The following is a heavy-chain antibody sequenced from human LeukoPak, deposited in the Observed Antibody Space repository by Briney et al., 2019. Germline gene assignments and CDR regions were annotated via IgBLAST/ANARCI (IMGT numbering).Heavy chain of an antibody. CDR3: ARAVAQRLPHRDYMDV. J-gene: IGHJ6*03. D-gene: IGHD6-19*01. Sequence: PSQTLSLTCAISGDSVSSNSAAWNWIRQSPSRGLEWLGRTYYRSKWYNDYAVSVKSRITINPDTSKNQFSLQLNSVTPEDTAVYYCARAVAQRLPHRDYMDVWGKGTTVTISS. CDR1: GDSVSSNSAA. V-gene: IGHV6-1*01. CDR2: TYYRSKWYN.